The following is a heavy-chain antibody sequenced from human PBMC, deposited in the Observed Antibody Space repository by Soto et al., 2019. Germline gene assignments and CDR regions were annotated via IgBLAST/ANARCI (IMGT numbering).Heavy chain of an antibody. D-gene: IGHD3-9*01. J-gene: IGHJ3*02. V-gene: IGHV1-18*01. CDR3: ARGSHYDILTPDAFDI. CDR2: ISAYNGNT. CDR1: GYTFTSYG. Sequence: ASVKVSCKASGYTFTSYGISWVRQAPGQGLEWMGWISAYNGNTNYAQKLQGRVTMTTDTSTSTAYMELRSLRSDDTAVYYCARGSHYDILTPDAFDIWGQGTTVTVSS.